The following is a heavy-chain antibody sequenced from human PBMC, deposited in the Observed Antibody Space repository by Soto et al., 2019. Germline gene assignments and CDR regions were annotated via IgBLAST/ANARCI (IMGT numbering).Heavy chain of an antibody. CDR3: ARVSYDYGDYGGPHYYYGMDV. V-gene: IGHV4-4*02. D-gene: IGHD4-17*01. J-gene: IGHJ6*02. CDR1: GGSISSSNW. CDR2: IYHSGST. Sequence: PSETLSLTCAVSGGSISSSNWWSWVRQPPGKGLEWIGEIYHSGSTNYNPSLKSRVTISVDKSKNQFSLKLSSVTAADTAVYYCARVSYDYGDYGGPHYYYGMDVWGQGTTVTVSS.